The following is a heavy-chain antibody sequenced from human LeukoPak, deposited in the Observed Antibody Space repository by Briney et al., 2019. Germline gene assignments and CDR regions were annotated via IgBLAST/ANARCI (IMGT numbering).Heavy chain of an antibody. CDR1: GYAFTTYY. J-gene: IGHJ4*02. CDR3: ATGHEYAWGHFDY. D-gene: IGHD3-16*01. CDR2: INPSGGGT. Sequence: ASVKVSCKASGYAFTTYYMHWVRQAPGQGLEWLGVINPSGGGTTYAQKFQGRITMTRDTSTTTVYMELSSLRSEETAVYYCATGHEYAWGHFDYWGQGTQVTVSS. V-gene: IGHV1-46*01.